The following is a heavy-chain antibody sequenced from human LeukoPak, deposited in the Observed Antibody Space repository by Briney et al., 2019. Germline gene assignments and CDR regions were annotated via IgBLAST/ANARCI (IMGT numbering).Heavy chain of an antibody. CDR1: GGSISSYY. J-gene: IGHJ4*02. V-gene: IGHV4-59*01. CDR2: IYHNGRT. CDR3: ASTQDGYGYEFDY. Sequence: SETQGLTCTVSGGSISSYYWSWIRQSPGKGLEWIAYIYHNGRTNYNPSLKSRVTISIDTSKNQFSLKLSSVTAADTAVYYCASTQDGYGYEFDYWGQGTLATASS. D-gene: IGHD5-12*01.